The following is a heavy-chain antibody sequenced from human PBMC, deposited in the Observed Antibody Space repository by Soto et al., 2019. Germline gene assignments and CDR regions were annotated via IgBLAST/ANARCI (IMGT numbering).Heavy chain of an antibody. D-gene: IGHD1-26*01. CDR2: IYYSGTT. Sequence: SVTLSLTCTVSGVSINHYYWTLLRQPPGKGLEWMGYIYYSGTTTNYNPSLKSRVTLSVDTSKNQFSLKLSSVTAADTAVYYCARLGGSYAVPHFDYWGQGTLVTVSS. V-gene: IGHV4-59*08. J-gene: IGHJ4*02. CDR3: ARLGGSYAVPHFDY. CDR1: GVSINHYY.